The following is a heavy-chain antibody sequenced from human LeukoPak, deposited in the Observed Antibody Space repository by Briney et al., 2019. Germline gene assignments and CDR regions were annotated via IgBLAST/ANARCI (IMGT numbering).Heavy chain of an antibody. Sequence: PSETLSLTCTVSGGSISSSSYYWGWLRQPPGKGLEWIGSIYYSGSTYYNPSLKSRVTISVDTSKNQFSLKLSSVTAADTAVYYCARGYYDILTGYYPHYYYYGMDVWGQGTTVTVSS. CDR1: GGSISSSSYY. V-gene: IGHV4-39*01. D-gene: IGHD3-9*01. CDR2: IYYSGST. CDR3: ARGYYDILTGYYPHYYYYGMDV. J-gene: IGHJ6*02.